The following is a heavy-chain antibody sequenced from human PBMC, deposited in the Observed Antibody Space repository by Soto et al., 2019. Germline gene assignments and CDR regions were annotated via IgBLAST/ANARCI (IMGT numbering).Heavy chain of an antibody. V-gene: IGHV5-10-1*01. CDR2: IDPSDSYT. CDR1: GYSFTIYC. J-gene: IGHJ6*02. Sequence: PGESLKMSCNGSGYSFTIYCISLVLQMPGKGLEWMGRIDPSDSYTNYSPSFQGHVTISADKSISTAYLQWSSLKASDTAMYYCARLCGDYVDYYYGMDVWGQGTTVTVSS. D-gene: IGHD4-17*01. CDR3: ARLCGDYVDYYYGMDV.